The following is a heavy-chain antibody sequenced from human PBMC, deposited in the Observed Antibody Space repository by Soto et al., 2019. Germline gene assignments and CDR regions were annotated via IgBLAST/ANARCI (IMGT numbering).Heavy chain of an antibody. CDR1: GLTFSDCY. CDR3: ARVRFGEWGYAMDV. D-gene: IGHD3-10*01. V-gene: IGHV3-11*01. CDR2: ISSSGSSI. Sequence: QVQLVESGGGLVKPGGSLRLSCAASGLTFSDCYMNWIRQAPGKGLEWVSYISSSGSSINYEDSVKGRFTISRDNATNSLYLQMNSLRAEDTAMYYCARVRFGEWGYAMDVWGQGTTVTVSS. J-gene: IGHJ6*02.